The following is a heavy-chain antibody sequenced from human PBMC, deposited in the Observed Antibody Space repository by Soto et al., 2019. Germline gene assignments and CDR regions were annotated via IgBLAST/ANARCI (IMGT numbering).Heavy chain of an antibody. Sequence: EVQLVESGGGLVKPGGSLRLSCVASGFTFSGYSINWVRQAPGKGLEWVSYISGPSIYIYYADSVKGRFTISRDNAKSAVYLQMNSRSAEDTAVYSCARGFRNGFNVWGQGTTVSVSS. CDR3: ARGFRNGFNV. D-gene: IGHD2-8*01. CDR1: GFTFSGYS. J-gene: IGHJ6*02. V-gene: IGHV3-21*01. CDR2: ISGPSIYI.